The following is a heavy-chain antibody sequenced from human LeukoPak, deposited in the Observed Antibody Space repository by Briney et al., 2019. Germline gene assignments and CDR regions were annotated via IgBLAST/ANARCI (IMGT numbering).Heavy chain of an antibody. J-gene: IGHJ5*02. CDR1: GYTLTELS. V-gene: IGHV1-24*01. Sequence: ASVKVSCKVSGYTLTELSMHWVRQAPGKGLEWMGGFDPEDGETIYAQKFQGRVTMTEDTSTDTAYMELSSLRSEDTAVYYCARGYCSSTSCYTDNWFDPWGQGTLVTVSS. CDR2: FDPEDGET. D-gene: IGHD2-2*02. CDR3: ARGYCSSTSCYTDNWFDP.